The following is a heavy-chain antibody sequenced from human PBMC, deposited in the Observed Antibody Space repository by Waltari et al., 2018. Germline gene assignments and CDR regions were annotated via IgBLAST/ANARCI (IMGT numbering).Heavy chain of an antibody. CDR3: ARWRRTVSGTVAYDL. V-gene: IGHV3-33*01. CDR2: NWYDGSKK. D-gene: IGHD6-19*01. J-gene: IGHJ3*01. CDR1: GFSFGSHG. Sequence: QVQLVESGGGVVRLGRSLRFHWAPSGFSFGSHGLAWVRQAPGKGLEWVAVNWYDGSKKFYADSVKGRFTVSRDNSNNIAFLEMNSLRVEDTAVYYCARWRRTVSGTVAYDLWGQGTMVSVSS.